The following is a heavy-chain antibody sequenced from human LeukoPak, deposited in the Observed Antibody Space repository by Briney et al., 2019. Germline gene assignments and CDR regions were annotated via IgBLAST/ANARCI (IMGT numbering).Heavy chain of an antibody. CDR1: GFTFSSYW. J-gene: IGHJ4*02. CDR2: IKQDGSEK. D-gene: IGHD3-3*01. Sequence: GGSLRLSCAASGFTFSSYWMSWVRQAPGKGLEWVANIKQDGSEKYCVDSVKGRFTISRDNAKNSLYLQMNSLRAEDTAVYYCARRYYDFWSGYKYFDYWGQGTLVTVSS. V-gene: IGHV3-7*01. CDR3: ARRYYDFWSGYKYFDY.